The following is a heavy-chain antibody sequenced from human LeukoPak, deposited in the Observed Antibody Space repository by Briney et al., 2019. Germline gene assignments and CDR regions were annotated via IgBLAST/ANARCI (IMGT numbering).Heavy chain of an antibody. J-gene: IGHJ4*02. CDR1: GGSISSYY. CDR3: ARDGCSGGSCSFDY. CDR2: IYYSGST. V-gene: IGHV4-59*12. Sequence: SETLSLTCTVSGGSISSYYWSWIRQPPGKGLEWIGYIYYSGSTNYNPSLKSRVTISVDTSKNQFSLKLSSVPAADTAVYYCARDGCSGGSCSFDYWGQGTLVTVSS. D-gene: IGHD2-15*01.